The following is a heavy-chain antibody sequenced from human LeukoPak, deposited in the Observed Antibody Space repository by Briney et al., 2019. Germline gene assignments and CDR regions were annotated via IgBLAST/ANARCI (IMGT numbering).Heavy chain of an antibody. D-gene: IGHD5-18*01. J-gene: IGHJ1*01. V-gene: IGHV3-30*18. CDR2: ISYDGSNK. Sequence: PGGSLRLSCAASRFTVSSYGMHWVRQAPGKGLEWVAVISYDGSNKYSADSVKGRFTISRDNSKNTLYLQMNSLRAEDTAVYYCAKVWVRYTPLGYFQHWGQGTLVTVSS. CDR1: RFTVSSYG. CDR3: AKVWVRYTPLGYFQH.